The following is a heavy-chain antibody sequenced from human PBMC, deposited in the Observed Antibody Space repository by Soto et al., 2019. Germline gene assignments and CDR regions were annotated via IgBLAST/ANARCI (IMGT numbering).Heavy chain of an antibody. CDR1: GYTFTAYG. D-gene: IGHD2-2*01. CDR2: INPARGNT. CDR3: ARGPYCTSSICPTPFPYYYYMDL. Sequence: QVQLLQPGVEVMKPGASVKISCKASGYTFTAYGIHWVRQAPGQRLEWMGWINPARGNTEYSQTFQGRVTITRDTSATTAYMGLSSLRFEDTALYYCARGPYCTSSICPTPFPYYYYMDLWGEGTTVTVSS. J-gene: IGHJ6*03. V-gene: IGHV1-3*01.